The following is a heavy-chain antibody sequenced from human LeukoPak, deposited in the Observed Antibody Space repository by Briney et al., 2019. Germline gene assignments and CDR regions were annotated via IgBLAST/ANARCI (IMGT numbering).Heavy chain of an antibody. Sequence: ASVKVSCKASGYTFTTYGLSWVRQAPGQGLEWLGWISTYDDNIKYAHSLQGRLTLTIDTSTSTAYMELRSLTSDDTAVYYCARETYSNILTGTDYWGPGTLVTVSS. CDR2: ISTYDDNI. D-gene: IGHD3-9*01. J-gene: IGHJ4*02. CDR3: ARETYSNILTGTDY. CDR1: GYTFTTYG. V-gene: IGHV1-18*01.